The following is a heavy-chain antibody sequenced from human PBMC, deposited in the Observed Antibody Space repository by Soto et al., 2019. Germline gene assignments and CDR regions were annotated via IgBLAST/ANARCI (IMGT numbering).Heavy chain of an antibody. CDR3: AAGSFTVTTSPFDY. J-gene: IGHJ4*02. CDR1: GFTFTSSA. V-gene: IGHV1-58*01. CDR2: IVVGSGNT. D-gene: IGHD4-4*01. Sequence: QMQLVQSGPEVKKPGTSVKVSCKASGFTFTSSAVQWVRQARGQRLEWIGWIVVGSGNTNYAQKLQERVTITRDMSTSTAYMELSSLRSEDTAVYYCAAGSFTVTTSPFDYWGQGTLVTVSS.